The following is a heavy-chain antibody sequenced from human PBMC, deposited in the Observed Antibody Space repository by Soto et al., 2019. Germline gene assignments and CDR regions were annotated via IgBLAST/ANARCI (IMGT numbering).Heavy chain of an antibody. V-gene: IGHV1-69*13. Sequence: SVKVSCKASGGTFSSYAISWVRQAPGQGLEWMGGIIPIFGTANYAQRFQGRVTITADESTSTAYMELSSLRSEDTAVYYCARDQYSSGWTERGAFDIWGQGTMVTVSS. CDR2: IIPIFGTA. CDR3: ARDQYSSGWTERGAFDI. CDR1: GGTFSSYA. J-gene: IGHJ3*02. D-gene: IGHD6-19*01.